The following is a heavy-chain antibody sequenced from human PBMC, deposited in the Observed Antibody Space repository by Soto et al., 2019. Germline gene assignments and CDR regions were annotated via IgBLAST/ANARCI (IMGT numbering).Heavy chain of an antibody. J-gene: IGHJ4*01. V-gene: IGHV1-2*07. CDR3: AREPATAKPEGVDF. D-gene: IGHD1-1*01. CDR1: GYTFRDYY. CDR2: INLYSGGT. Sequence: VSVKVSPKAAGYTFRDYYMHWVGQAPGQGLEWMGWINLYSGGTKNAPKFQGGLTKTRDTSIPTAYMELSRLRSGDTAVYYCAREPATAKPEGVDFWGQ.